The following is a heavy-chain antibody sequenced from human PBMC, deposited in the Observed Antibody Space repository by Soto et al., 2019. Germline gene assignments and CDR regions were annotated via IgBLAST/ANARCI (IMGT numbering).Heavy chain of an antibody. V-gene: IGHV4-30-4*01. D-gene: IGHD1-1*01. J-gene: IGHJ6*02. CDR3: ARDLWVEPELYYYGMDV. CDR1: GDSISSADYY. CDR2: IFYSGTT. Sequence: QVQLQESGPGLVRPSQTLSLTCTVSGDSISSADYYWGWIPQTPGKGLEWIGHIFYSGTTYYNPSLKIQLTISVDTSKYHFSLRLTSVTAADTAVYYCARDLWVEPELYYYGMDVWGQGTTVTVSS.